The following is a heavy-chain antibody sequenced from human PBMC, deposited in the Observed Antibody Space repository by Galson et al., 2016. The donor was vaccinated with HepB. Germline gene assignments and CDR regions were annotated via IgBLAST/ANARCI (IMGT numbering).Heavy chain of an antibody. CDR1: GSTLSSHS. CDR2: ITSSSSSI. J-gene: IGHJ4*02. D-gene: IGHD3-10*01. Sequence: SLRLSCAASGSTLSSHSMNWVRQAPGKGLEWVSYITSSSSSIYYADSVKGRFTISRDNSKNTLYLQMNSLRAEDTAVYYCARLYFGSGGAVDYWGQGTLVTVSS. CDR3: ARLYFGSGGAVDY. V-gene: IGHV3-48*01.